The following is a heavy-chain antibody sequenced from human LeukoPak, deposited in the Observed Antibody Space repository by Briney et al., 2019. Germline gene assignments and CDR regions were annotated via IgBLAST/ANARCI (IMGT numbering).Heavy chain of an antibody. D-gene: IGHD1-26*01. V-gene: IGHV4-59*01. CDR2: IYYGGST. Sequence: SETLSLTCTVSGGSISSYYWSWLRQPPGKGLEWIGYIYYGGSTSYNPSLKSRVTISVDTSKNQLSLKLSSVTAADTAVYYCARYHRGSYYFDYWGQGTLVTVSS. CDR3: ARYHRGSYYFDY. J-gene: IGHJ4*02. CDR1: GGSISSYY.